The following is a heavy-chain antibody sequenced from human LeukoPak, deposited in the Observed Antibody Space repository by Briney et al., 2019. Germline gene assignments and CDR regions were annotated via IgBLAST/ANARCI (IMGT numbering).Heavy chain of an antibody. J-gene: IGHJ4*02. CDR2: IYYSGST. CDR3: ARQYCGSTSCFFDY. V-gene: IGHV4-59*08. CDR1: GGSISSYY. D-gene: IGHD2-2*01. Sequence: SETLSLTCTVSGGSISSYYWTWIRQPPGKGLEWIGYIYYSGSTNYNPPLKSRVTISMDTSKKQFSLRLSSVTAADTAVYYCARQYCGSTSCFFDYWGQRTLVTVSS.